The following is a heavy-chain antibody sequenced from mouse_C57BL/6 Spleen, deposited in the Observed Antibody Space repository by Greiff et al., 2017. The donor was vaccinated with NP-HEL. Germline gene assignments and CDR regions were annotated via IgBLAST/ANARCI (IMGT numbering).Heavy chain of an antibody. J-gene: IGHJ2*01. CDR3: ARLLQGADY. CDR1: GYTFTSYW. D-gene: IGHD1-1*01. CDR2: IDPSDSYT. V-gene: IGHV1-50*01. Sequence: QVQLQQPGAELVKPGASVKLSCKASGYTFTSYWMQWVKQRPGQGLEWIGEIDPSDSYTNYNQKFKGKATLTVDTSSSTAYMQLSSLTSEDSAVYYCARLLQGADYWGQGTTLTVSS.